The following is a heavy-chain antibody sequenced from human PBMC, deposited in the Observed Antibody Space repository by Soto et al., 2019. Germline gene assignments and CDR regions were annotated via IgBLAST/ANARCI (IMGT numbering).Heavy chain of an antibody. CDR1: GFSFSSYG. Sequence: VQLVESGGGLVQPGGSLRLSCAASGFSFSSYGMNWVRQAPGKGLEWVSYISSTSTIAYADSVKGRFTGSSDNAKNSLYLQMDSLGVEDTAVYFCARLKAAADQILDYWGQGTLVTVSS. CDR3: ARLKAAADQILDY. CDR2: ISSTSTI. J-gene: IGHJ4*02. D-gene: IGHD6-13*01. V-gene: IGHV3-48*01.